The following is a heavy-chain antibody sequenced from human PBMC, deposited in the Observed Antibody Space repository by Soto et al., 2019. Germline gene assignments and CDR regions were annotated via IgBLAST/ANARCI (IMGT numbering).Heavy chain of an antibody. Sequence: QVQLQESGPGLVKPSETLSLTCTVSGDSISRYYWSWIRLSPGKGLEWIGYIYYSGETNYNPSVKSRVTISLDRIKNQFSLKLSSVTAADTAVYYCARDQGGEFLKGSGMDVWGQGTTVTVSS. V-gene: IGHV4-59*01. CDR3: ARDQGGEFLKGSGMDV. CDR2: IYYSGET. CDR1: GDSISRYY. D-gene: IGHD3-10*01. J-gene: IGHJ6*02.